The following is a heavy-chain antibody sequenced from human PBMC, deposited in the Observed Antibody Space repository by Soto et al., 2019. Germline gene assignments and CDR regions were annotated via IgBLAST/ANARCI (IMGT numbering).Heavy chain of an antibody. CDR2: ISGSGGST. J-gene: IGHJ4*02. V-gene: IGHV3-23*01. Sequence: EVQLLESGGGLVQPGGSLRLSCAASGFTFSSYAMSWVRQAPGKGLEWVSAISGSGGSTYYADSVKGRFTISRDNSKNTLYLQMNRLRAEDTAVYYCAKDRLPLWDYYGSGSYYHDYWGQGTLVTVSS. CDR3: AKDRLPLWDYYGSGSYYHDY. D-gene: IGHD3-10*01. CDR1: GFTFSSYA.